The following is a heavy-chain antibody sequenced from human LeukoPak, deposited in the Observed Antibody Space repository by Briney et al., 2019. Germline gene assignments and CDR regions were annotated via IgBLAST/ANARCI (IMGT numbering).Heavy chain of an antibody. J-gene: IGHJ6*02. V-gene: IGHV3-33*01. D-gene: IGHD2-15*01. CDR2: IWYDGSNK. CDR3: ARDRGSEGHYYYYYGMDV. CDR1: GFTFSSYG. Sequence: GGSLRLSCAASGFTFSSYGMYWVRQAPGKGLEWVAVIWYDGSNKYYADSVKGRFTISRDNSKNTLYLQMNSLRAEDTAVYYCARDRGSEGHYYYYYGMDVWGQGTRSPSP.